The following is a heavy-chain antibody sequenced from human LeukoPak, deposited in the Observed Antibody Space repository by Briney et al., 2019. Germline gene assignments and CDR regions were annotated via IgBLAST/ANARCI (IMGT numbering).Heavy chain of an antibody. V-gene: IGHV3-64*01. D-gene: IGHD4-17*01. CDR2: ISSNGGST. CDR1: GFTFSSYG. Sequence: PGGSLRLSCAASGFTFSSYGMHWVRQAPGKGLEYVSAISSNGGSTYYANSVKGRFTISRDNSKNTLYLQMGSLRAEDMAVYYCARFDDYGLYWGQGTLVTVSS. CDR3: ARFDDYGLY. J-gene: IGHJ4*02.